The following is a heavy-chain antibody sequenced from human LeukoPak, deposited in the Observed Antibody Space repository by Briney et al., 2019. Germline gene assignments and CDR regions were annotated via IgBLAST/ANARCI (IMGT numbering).Heavy chain of an antibody. Sequence: KTSETLSLTCTVSGGSISSYYWSWIRQPAGKGLEWIGRIYTSGSTNYNPSLKSRVTMSVDTSKNQFSLKLSSVTAADTAVYYCARTRGYCSSTSCPPFDHWGQGTLVTVSS. V-gene: IGHV4-4*07. CDR1: GGSISSYY. CDR3: ARTRGYCSSTSCPPFDH. D-gene: IGHD2-2*01. J-gene: IGHJ4*02. CDR2: IYTSGST.